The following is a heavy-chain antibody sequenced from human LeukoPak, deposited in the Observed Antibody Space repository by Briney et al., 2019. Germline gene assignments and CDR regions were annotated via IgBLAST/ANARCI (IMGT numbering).Heavy chain of an antibody. CDR1: GFTFSTYW. CDR2: IKQDGSEK. D-gene: IGHD7-27*01. CDR3: ARRQFNWGSAFDI. J-gene: IGHJ3*02. V-gene: IGHV3-7*01. Sequence: PGGSLRLSCAASGFTFSTYWMSWVRQAPGKGLEWVANIKQDGSEKYYVDSVKGRFTISRDNAKNSLSLQMNSLGTEDTAVYYCARRQFNWGSAFDIWGQGTMVTVSS.